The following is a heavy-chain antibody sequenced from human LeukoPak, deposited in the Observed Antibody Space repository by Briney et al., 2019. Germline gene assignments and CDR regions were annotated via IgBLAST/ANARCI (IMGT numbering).Heavy chain of an antibody. CDR3: AKDSAGVVVPAAPQP. D-gene: IGHD2-2*01. CDR2: ISGGGGST. CDR1: GFTFSSYA. Sequence: GGSLRLSCAASGFTFSSYAMSWVRQAPGKGLEWVSAISGGGGSTYYADSVKGRFTISRDNSKNTLYLQMNSLRAEDTAVYYCAKDSAGVVVPAAPQPWGQGTLVTVSS. J-gene: IGHJ5*02. V-gene: IGHV3-23*01.